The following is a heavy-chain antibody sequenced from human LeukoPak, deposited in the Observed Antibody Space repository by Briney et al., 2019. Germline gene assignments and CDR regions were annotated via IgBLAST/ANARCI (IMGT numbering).Heavy chain of an antibody. Sequence: SETLSLTCIVSGGSISSGGYSWRWIRQHPGKGLEWIGYIYYSGSTYYNPSLKSRVTISVDTSKNQFSLKLSSVTAADTAVYYCARGPYDYWGQGTLVTVSS. V-gene: IGHV4-31*03. CDR3: ARGPYDY. CDR1: GGSISSGGYS. J-gene: IGHJ4*02. CDR2: IYYSGST.